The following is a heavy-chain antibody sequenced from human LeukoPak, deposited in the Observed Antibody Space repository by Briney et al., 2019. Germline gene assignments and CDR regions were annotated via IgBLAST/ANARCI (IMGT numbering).Heavy chain of an antibody. D-gene: IGHD3-10*01. Sequence: ASVKVSCKASGYTFTSYGISWVRQAPGQGREWMGWISAYNGNTNYAQKLQGRVTMTTDTSTSTAYMELRSLRSDDTAVYYCARVYGSGSFDAFDIWGQGTMVTVSS. J-gene: IGHJ3*02. CDR1: GYTFTSYG. CDR2: ISAYNGNT. V-gene: IGHV1-18*01. CDR3: ARVYGSGSFDAFDI.